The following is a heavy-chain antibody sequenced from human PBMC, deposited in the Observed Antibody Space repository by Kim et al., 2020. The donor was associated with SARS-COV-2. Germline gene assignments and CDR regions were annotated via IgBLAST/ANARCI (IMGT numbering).Heavy chain of an antibody. CDR1: GYTFTNCA. V-gene: IGHV1-3*01. D-gene: IGHD3-16*01. J-gene: IGHJ5*02. Sequence: ASVKVSCKASGYTFTNCAMHWVRQAPGQRPEWMGWINAGNGNTKYSQKFQGRVAFSRDTSASTAYMELSSLRSEDTAVYYCARDGGGSQVYNWFGPWAREPWSPSPQ. CDR2: INAGNGNT. CDR3: ARDGGGSQVYNWFGP.